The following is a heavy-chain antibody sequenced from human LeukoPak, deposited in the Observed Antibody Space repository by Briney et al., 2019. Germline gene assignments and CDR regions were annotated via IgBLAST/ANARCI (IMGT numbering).Heavy chain of an antibody. CDR3: AKPLCSSTSCYPGRYFQH. Sequence: PGGSLRLSCAASGFTFSSYAMSWVRQAPGKGLEWVSAISGSGGSTYSADSVKGRFTISRDNSKNTLYLQMNSLRAEDTAVYYCAKPLCSSTSCYPGRYFQHWGQGTLVTVSS. CDR1: GFTFSSYA. J-gene: IGHJ1*01. V-gene: IGHV3-23*01. CDR2: ISGSGGST. D-gene: IGHD2-2*01.